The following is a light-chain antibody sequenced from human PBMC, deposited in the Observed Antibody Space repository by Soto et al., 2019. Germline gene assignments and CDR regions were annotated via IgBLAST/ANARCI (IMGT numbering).Light chain of an antibody. Sequence: EVVLTQSPATLSLSPGERATLSCRASQTVAEHLAWYQQKPGQPPRLLIYDASKRATGIPARFTGSGSGTDFTLTISSLEPEDFATYYCQQLNSYPITFGQGTRLEIK. CDR3: QQLNSYPIT. V-gene: IGKV3-11*01. CDR2: DAS. CDR1: QTVAEH. J-gene: IGKJ5*01.